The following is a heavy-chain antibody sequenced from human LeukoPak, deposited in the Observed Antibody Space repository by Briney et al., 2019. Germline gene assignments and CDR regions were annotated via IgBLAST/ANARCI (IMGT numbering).Heavy chain of an antibody. J-gene: IGHJ4*02. CDR2: FSGSGGST. CDR3: AKQIDGSGTFLYPKYFDY. CDR1: GFTFSRFA. V-gene: IGHV3-23*01. D-gene: IGHD3-10*01. Sequence: GGSLRLSCAASGFTFSRFAMSWVRQAPGKGLEWVSGFSGSGGSTYYADSVKGRFTISGDNSKNTLYLQMNSLTTGDTAIYYCAKQIDGSGTFLYPKYFDYWGQGTLVTVSS.